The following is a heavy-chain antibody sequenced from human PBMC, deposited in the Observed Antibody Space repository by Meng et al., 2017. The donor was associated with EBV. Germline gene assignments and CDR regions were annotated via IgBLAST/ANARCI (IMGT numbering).Heavy chain of an antibody. D-gene: IGHD4-17*01. V-gene: IGHV4-39*07. Sequence: QRQLQESGPGLVKPSETLSLTCTVSGGSISSSSYYWGWIRQPPGKGLEWIGSIYYSGSTYYNPSLKSRVTISVDTSKNQFSLKLSSVTAADTAVYYCARVDGDYLRGYYFDYWGQGTLVTVSS. CDR3: ARVDGDYLRGYYFDY. J-gene: IGHJ4*02. CDR1: GGSISSSSYY. CDR2: IYYSGST.